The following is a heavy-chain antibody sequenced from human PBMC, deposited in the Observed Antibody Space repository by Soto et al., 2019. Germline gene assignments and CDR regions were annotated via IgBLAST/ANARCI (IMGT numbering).Heavy chain of an antibody. CDR1: GFTFSSYA. D-gene: IGHD6-19*01. CDR3: AKDLYSSGWYDAFDI. CDR2: ISGSGGST. V-gene: IGHV3-23*01. J-gene: IGHJ3*02. Sequence: GGSLRLSCAASGFTFSSYAMSWVRQAPGKGLEWVSVISGSGGSTYYADSVKGRFTISRDNSKNTLYLQMNSLRAEDTAVYYCAKDLYSSGWYDAFDIWGQGTMVTVSS.